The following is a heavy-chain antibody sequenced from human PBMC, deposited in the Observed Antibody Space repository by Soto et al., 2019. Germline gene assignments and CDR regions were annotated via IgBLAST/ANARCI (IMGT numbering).Heavy chain of an antibody. Sequence: GGSLRLSSTASGFTFGDYAMSWFRQAPGKGLEWVGFIRSKAYGGTTEYAASVKGRFTISRDDSKSIAYLQMNSLKTEDTAVYYCTRAMYYDSWPDYWGQGTLVTVSS. CDR3: TRAMYYDSWPDY. D-gene: IGHD3-22*01. CDR2: IRSKAYGGTT. J-gene: IGHJ4*02. V-gene: IGHV3-49*03. CDR1: GFTFGDYA.